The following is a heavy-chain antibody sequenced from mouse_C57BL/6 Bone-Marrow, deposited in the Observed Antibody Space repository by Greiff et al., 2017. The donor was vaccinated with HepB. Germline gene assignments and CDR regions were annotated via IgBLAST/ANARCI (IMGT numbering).Heavy chain of an antibody. J-gene: IGHJ3*01. CDR2: ISNGGGST. CDR3: ARHEGPYYSNYGFAY. CDR1: GFTFSDYY. Sequence: EVQLVESGGGLVQPGGSLKLSCAASGFTFSDYYMYWVRQTPEKRLEWVAYISNGGGSTYYPDTVKGRFTISRDNAKNTLYLQMSRLKSEDTAMYYCARHEGPYYSNYGFAYWGQGTLVTVSA. D-gene: IGHD2-5*01. V-gene: IGHV5-12*01.